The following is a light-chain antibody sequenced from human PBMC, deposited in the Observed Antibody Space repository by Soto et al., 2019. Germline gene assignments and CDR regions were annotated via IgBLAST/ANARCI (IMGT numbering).Light chain of an antibody. J-gene: IGLJ2*01. V-gene: IGLV2-8*01. CDR2: EVT. CDR1: SSDVGGYNY. CDR3: SSYAGSNNLV. Sequence: QSVLTQPPSASGSPGQSVTISCTGTSSDVGGYNYVSWYQQHPGKAPKIMIYEVTKRPSGVPGRFSGSKSGNTASLTVSGLQADDEAHYYCSSYAGSNNLVFGGGTQLTVL.